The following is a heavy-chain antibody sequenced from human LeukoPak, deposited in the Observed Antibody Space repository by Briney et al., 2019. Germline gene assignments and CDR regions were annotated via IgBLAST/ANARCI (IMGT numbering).Heavy chain of an antibody. CDR3: AGLTYDKRFDP. CDR1: GFTFSSYG. V-gene: IGHV3-48*03. D-gene: IGHD3-9*01. Sequence: PGGSLRLSCTASGFTFSSYGMSWVRQDPGKGLKWVSYISTSGSTIYYADSVRGRFTVSRDNAKRSLYLQMTSLRAEDTAVYYCAGLTYDKRFDPWGQGTVVTVSS. CDR2: ISTSGSTI. J-gene: IGHJ5*02.